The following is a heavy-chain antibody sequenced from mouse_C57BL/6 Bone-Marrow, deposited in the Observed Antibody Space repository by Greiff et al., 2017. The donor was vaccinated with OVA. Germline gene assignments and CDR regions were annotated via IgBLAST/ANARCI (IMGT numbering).Heavy chain of an antibody. CDR2: INPNNGGT. D-gene: IGHD1-1*01. V-gene: IGHV1-26*01. CDR3: AVTVVGDY. Sequence: EVQLQQSGPELVKPGASVKISCKASGYTFTDYYMNWVKQSHGKSLEWIGDINPNNGGTSYNQKFKGKATLTVDKSSSTAYMELRSLTSEDSAVYYCAVTVVGDYWGQGTTLTVSS. CDR1: GYTFTDYY. J-gene: IGHJ2*01.